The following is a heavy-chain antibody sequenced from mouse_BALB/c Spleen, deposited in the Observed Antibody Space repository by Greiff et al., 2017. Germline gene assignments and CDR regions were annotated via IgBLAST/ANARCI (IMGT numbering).Heavy chain of an antibody. CDR2: ISSGGSYT. V-gene: IGHV5-9-4*01. D-gene: IGHD2-3*01. Sequence: EVKLVESGGGLVKPGGSLKLSCAASGFTFSSYAMSWVRQSPEKRLEWVAEISSGGSYTYYPDTVTGRFTISRDNAKNTLYLEMSSLRSEDTAMYYCARDGYYVMFAYWGQGTLVTVSA. CDR1: GFTFSSYA. CDR3: ARDGYYVMFAY. J-gene: IGHJ3*01.